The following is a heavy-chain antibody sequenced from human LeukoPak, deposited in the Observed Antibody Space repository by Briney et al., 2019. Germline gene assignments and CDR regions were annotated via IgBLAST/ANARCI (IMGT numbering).Heavy chain of an antibody. CDR2: ISPKSGGT. J-gene: IGHJ4*02. CDR3: ARRMGSGYDFGY. D-gene: IGHD5-12*01. CDR1: GYTFSVHY. V-gene: IGHV1-2*02. Sequence: ASVKVSCKASGYTFSVHYIHWVRQAPGQGLEWMGWISPKSGGTNYAQKFQGRVTMTRDTSISTAYMELSSLRTDDTAVYYCARRMGSGYDFGYWGQGTLVTVSS.